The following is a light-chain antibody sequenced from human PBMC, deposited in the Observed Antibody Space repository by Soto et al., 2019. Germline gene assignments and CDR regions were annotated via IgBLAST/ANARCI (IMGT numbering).Light chain of an antibody. J-gene: IGLJ7*01. V-gene: IGLV1-44*01. Sequence: QFVLTQSPSESGTPGQRVTISCSGSSSNIGSNTVNWYQQLPGTAPKLLIYSNNQRPSGVPDRFSGSKSGTSASLTISGLQSEDEADYYCAAWDDSLNGAVFGGGTQLTVL. CDR3: AAWDDSLNGAV. CDR2: SNN. CDR1: SSNIGSNT.